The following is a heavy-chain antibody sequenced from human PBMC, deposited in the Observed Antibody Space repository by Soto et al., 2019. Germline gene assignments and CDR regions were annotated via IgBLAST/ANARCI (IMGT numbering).Heavy chain of an antibody. V-gene: IGHV4-30-4*01. CDR2: ISSIGST. Sequence: QVQLQESGPGLVKPSQTLSLTCTVSGGSISSGDYFWSWIRQSPVKGLEWIGYISSIGSTYYNPSLKSRVSVSRDTSKNQFSLKLSSVTTTATAVYYCARGRVIRPDYYHGMDVWGQGTTVTVSS. CDR3: ARGRVIRPDYYHGMDV. J-gene: IGHJ6*02. D-gene: IGHD3-3*02. CDR1: GGSISSGDYF.